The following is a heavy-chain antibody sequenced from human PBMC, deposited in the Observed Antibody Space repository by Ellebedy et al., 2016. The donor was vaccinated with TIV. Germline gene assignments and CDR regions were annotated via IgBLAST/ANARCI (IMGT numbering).Heavy chain of an antibody. J-gene: IGHJ6*02. CDR1: GYTFTSYY. Sequence: ASVKVSXXASGYTFTSYYMHWVRQAPGQGLEWMGIINPSGGSTSYAQKFQGRVTMTRDTSTSTVYMELSSLRSEDTAVYYCARDHVATSPYYYGMDAWGQGTTVTVSS. CDR3: ARDHVATSPYYYGMDA. V-gene: IGHV1-46*01. D-gene: IGHD5-12*01. CDR2: INPSGGST.